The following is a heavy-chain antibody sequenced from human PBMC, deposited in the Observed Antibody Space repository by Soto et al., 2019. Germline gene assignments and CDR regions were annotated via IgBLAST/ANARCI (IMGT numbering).Heavy chain of an antibody. D-gene: IGHD2-2*01. J-gene: IGHJ4*02. CDR1: GYTFTSYY. CDR2: INPSGGST. Sequence: GASVKVSCKASGYTFTSYYMHWVRQAPGQGLEWMGIINPSGGSTSYAQKFQGRVTMTRDTSTSTVYMELSSLRSEDTAVYYCARDIVVVPAAMLPSDYWGQGTLVTVSS. CDR3: ARDIVVVPAAMLPSDY. V-gene: IGHV1-46*03.